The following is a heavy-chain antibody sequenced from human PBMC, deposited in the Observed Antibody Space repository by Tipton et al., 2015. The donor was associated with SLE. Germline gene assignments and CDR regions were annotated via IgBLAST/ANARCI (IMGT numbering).Heavy chain of an antibody. D-gene: IGHD3-3*01. V-gene: IGHV1-18*04. CDR2: ISAYNGNT. J-gene: IGHJ4*02. Sequence: QLVQSGAEVKKPGASVKVSCKASGYTFTGYYMHWVRQAPGQGLEWMGWISAYNGNTNYAQKLQGRVTMTTDTSTTTAYMELRSLRSDDTAVYYCARGRGYVGVVTPFDYWGQGTLVTVSS. CDR3: ARGRGYVGVVTPFDY. CDR1: GYTFTGYY.